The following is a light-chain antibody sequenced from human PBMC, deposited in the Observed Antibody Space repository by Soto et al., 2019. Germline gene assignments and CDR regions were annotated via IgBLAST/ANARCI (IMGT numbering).Light chain of an antibody. CDR3: QQYNDWPPIT. CDR2: DAS. V-gene: IGKV3-15*01. J-gene: IGKJ5*01. CDR1: QSFSSN. Sequence: EIVLPQSPGTLSFSPVYRSTLSFSAIQSFSSNLAWYQQKPGQAPRLLIYDASTRATVIPARFSGSGSGTEFTLTISSLQSEDFAVYYCQQYNDWPPITFGQGTRLEIK.